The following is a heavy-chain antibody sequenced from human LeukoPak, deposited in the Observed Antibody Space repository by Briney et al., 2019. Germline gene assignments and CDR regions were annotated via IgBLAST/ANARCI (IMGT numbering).Heavy chain of an antibody. J-gene: IGHJ3*02. CDR1: GFTVSSNY. D-gene: IGHD6-13*01. V-gene: IGHV3-53*01. CDR3: ARDIGGSSSLRHACDI. CDR2: LYSGGST. Sequence: GGSLRLSCAASGFTVSSNYMTWVRQAPGRGLEWVSLLYSGGSTFYAASVKGRFTISRDNSKNTLYLQMNSLRADDTAVYYCARDIGGSSSLRHACDIWGQGTMVTVSS.